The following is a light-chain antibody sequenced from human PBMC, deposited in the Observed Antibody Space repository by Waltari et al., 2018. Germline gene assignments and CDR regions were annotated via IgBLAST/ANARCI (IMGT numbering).Light chain of an antibody. J-gene: IGKJ2*03. CDR3: QQYNTYSS. CDR2: KAS. V-gene: IGKV1-5*03. Sequence: DIQMTQFPSTLSASVGDTITITCRANQSISNYLAWYQQKPGKAPKLLIYKASSSGSGVPSRFSGSGSGTEFTLTISSLQPDDFATYYCQQYNTYSSFGQGTKLEIK. CDR1: QSISNY.